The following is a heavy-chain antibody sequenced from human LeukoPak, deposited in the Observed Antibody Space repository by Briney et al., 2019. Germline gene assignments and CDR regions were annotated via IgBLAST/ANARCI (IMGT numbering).Heavy chain of an antibody. CDR3: ATPGGYSSSWDFDY. D-gene: IGHD6-13*01. Sequence: SETLSLTCTVSGGSISSYYWSWIRQPPGKGLEWIGYIYYSGSTNYNPSLKSRVTISVDTSKNQFSLKLSSVTAADTAVYYCATPGGYSSSWDFDYWGQGTLVTVSS. J-gene: IGHJ4*02. CDR1: GGSISSYY. V-gene: IGHV4-59*08. CDR2: IYYSGST.